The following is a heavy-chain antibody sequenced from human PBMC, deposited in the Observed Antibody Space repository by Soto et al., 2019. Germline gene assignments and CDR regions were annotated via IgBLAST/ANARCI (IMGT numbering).Heavy chain of an antibody. CDR2: INAGNGNT. Sequence: ASVKVSCKASGYTFTSYAMHWVRQAPGQRLEWMGWINAGNGNTKYSQKFQGRVTITRDTSASTAYMELSSLRSEDTAVYYCARDGLGYCSGGSCALDAFDIWGQGTMVTVSS. CDR1: GYTFTSYA. V-gene: IGHV1-3*01. J-gene: IGHJ3*02. CDR3: ARDGLGYCSGGSCALDAFDI. D-gene: IGHD2-15*01.